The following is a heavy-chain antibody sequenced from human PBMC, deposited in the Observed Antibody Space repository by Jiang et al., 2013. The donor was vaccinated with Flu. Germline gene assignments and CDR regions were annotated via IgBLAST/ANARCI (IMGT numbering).Heavy chain of an antibody. CDR2: IYWNDDK. V-gene: IGHV2-5*01. CDR1: GFSLSTSGVG. Sequence: NPTQTLTLTCTFSGFSLSTSGVGVGWIRQPPGKALEWLALIYWNDDKRYSPSLKSRLTITKDTSKNQVVLTMTNMDPVDTATYYCAHSLEDCSGGSCNDAFDIWGQGTMVTVSS. J-gene: IGHJ3*02. CDR3: AHSLEDCSGGSCNDAFDI. D-gene: IGHD2-15*01.